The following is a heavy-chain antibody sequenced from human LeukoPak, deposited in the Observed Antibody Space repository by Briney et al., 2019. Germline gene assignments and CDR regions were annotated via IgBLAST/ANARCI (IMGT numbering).Heavy chain of an antibody. Sequence: AETLSLTCTVSGGSISSSSYYWGWIRQPPGKGLGWVGSIYYSGSTYYNPSLKSRVTISVDTSKTQFSLKLSSVTAADTAVYYCARQHGDSFDYWGQGTLVTVSS. J-gene: IGHJ4*02. CDR3: ARQHGDSFDY. CDR2: IYYSGST. V-gene: IGHV4-39*01. D-gene: IGHD4-17*01. CDR1: GGSISSSSYY.